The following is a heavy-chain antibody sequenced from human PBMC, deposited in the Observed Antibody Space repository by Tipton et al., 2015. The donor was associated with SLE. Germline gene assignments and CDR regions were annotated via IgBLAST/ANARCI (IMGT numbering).Heavy chain of an antibody. J-gene: IGHJ6*02. V-gene: IGHV3-48*04. D-gene: IGHD6-13*01. CDR1: GFIFNNYF. CDR2: ISSSSSTI. Sequence: SLRLSCTASGFIFNNYFMNWVRQAPGKGLEWVSSISSSSSTIYYADSVKGRFTISRDNAKNSLYLQMNSLRAEDTAVYYCARLTSSSWYEAHYYGMDVWGQGTTVTVSS. CDR3: ARLTSSSWYEAHYYGMDV.